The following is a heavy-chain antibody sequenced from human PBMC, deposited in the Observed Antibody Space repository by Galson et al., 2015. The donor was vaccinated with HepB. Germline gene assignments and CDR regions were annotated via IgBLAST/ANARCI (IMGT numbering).Heavy chain of an antibody. V-gene: IGHV3-23*01. CDR1: GFIFSRYD. CDR3: AKRGGAGSYYSHFDQ. J-gene: IGHJ4*02. CDR2: ISGNGLNT. Sequence: SLRLSCAVSGFIFSRYDMSWVRQAPGKGLEWVSGISGNGLNTYYADSVKGRFTISRDNSKNTVYLQMDSLRVEDTAIYFCAKRGGAGSYYSHFDQWGQGTLVPVSS. D-gene: IGHD3-10*01.